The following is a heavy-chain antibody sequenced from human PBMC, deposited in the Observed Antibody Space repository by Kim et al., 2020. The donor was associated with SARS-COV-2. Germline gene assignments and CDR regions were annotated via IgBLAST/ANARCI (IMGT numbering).Heavy chain of an antibody. Sequence: GGSLRLSCAASGFTFSSHVMHWVRQAPGKGLEWVALISYEGSTQKYTDSVKGRFTVSRDNSKNTLFLQMNSLGPEDTAEYYCARNLVGDTDLGPWGQGTLVTVSS. CDR1: GFTFSSHV. V-gene: IGHV3-30*03. J-gene: IGHJ5*02. D-gene: IGHD3-16*01. CDR2: ISYEGSTQ. CDR3: ARNLVGDTDLGP.